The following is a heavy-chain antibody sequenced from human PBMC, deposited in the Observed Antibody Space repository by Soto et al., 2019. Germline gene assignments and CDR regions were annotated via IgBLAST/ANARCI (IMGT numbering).Heavy chain of an antibody. V-gene: IGHV1-69*12. D-gene: IGHD2-2*01. CDR3: ARAIGYCISTSCFHYYYYGMDV. CDR1: GGTFSSYA. Sequence: QVQLVQSGAEVKKPGSSVKVSCKASGGTFSSYAISWVRQAPGQGLEWMGGIIPIFGTANYAQKFQGRVTITADESTSTAYMELSSLRSEDTAVYYCARAIGYCISTSCFHYYYYGMDVWGQGTTVTVSS. J-gene: IGHJ6*02. CDR2: IIPIFGTA.